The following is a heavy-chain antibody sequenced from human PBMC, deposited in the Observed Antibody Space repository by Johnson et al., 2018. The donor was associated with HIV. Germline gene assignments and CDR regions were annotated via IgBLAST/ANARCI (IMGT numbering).Heavy chain of an antibody. V-gene: IGHV3-7*05. D-gene: IGHD1-26*01. CDR1: GFTFSSYW. CDR2: IKQGGSEK. CDR3: ATEIRVGATRGNAFDI. Sequence: VQLVESGGGLVQPGGSLRLSCAASGFTFSSYWMSWVRQAPGKGLEWVANIKQGGSEKYYVDSVKGRFTISRDNAKNSLYLQMNSLRAEDTAVYYCATEIRVGATRGNAFDIWGQGTMVTVSS. J-gene: IGHJ3*02.